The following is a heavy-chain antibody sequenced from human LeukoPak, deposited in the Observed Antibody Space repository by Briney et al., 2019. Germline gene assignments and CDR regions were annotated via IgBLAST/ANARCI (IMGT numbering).Heavy chain of an antibody. CDR2: IYYSGIT. Sequence: SETLTLTCTVSGGSISSCDYYWSWIRKPPGKGLEWIGYIYYSGITHYNPSLKSHVTISVDPSKNQFSLKLSSVTAADTAVYYCAGLNDSSGTYYFDYWGQGTLVTVSS. V-gene: IGHV4-30-4*01. J-gene: IGHJ4*02. D-gene: IGHD3-22*01. CDR1: GGSISSCDYY. CDR3: AGLNDSSGTYYFDY.